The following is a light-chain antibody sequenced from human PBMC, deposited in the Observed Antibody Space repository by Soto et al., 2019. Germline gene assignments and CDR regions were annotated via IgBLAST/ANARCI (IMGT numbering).Light chain of an antibody. Sequence: EVVLTQSPVTFSLYSVARSKLSFTASQSISNSYLAWYQQKPGQAPRLLTYGASSRSTGIPDRFSGSGSVTDFTLTINRLEPEDFAVYYCKLYGISPHFGQGQRRGIK. CDR2: GAS. J-gene: IGKJ5*01. CDR3: KLYGISPH. V-gene: IGKV3-20*01. CDR1: QSISNSY.